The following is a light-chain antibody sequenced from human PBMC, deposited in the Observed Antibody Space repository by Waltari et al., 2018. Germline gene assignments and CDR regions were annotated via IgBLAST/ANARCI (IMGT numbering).Light chain of an antibody. CDR3: SAWDSSLSALV. CDR2: RNN. J-gene: IGLJ2*01. V-gene: IGLV10-54*01. CDR1: SNNVGNQG. Sequence: QAGLTQPPSVSKGLRQTATLTCTGNSNNVGNQGAAWLQQHQGHPPKLLSYRNNNRPSGISERLSPSRSGNTASLTITGLQPEDEADYYCSAWDSSLSALVFGGGTKLTVL.